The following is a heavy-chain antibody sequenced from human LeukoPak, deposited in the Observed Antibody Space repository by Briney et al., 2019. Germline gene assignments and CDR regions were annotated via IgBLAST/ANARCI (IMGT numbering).Heavy chain of an antibody. Sequence: SETLSLTCTVSGASISPYHWSWIRQPPGKGLEWIGYIYHSGSTNYNPSLKSRVTISLDTSKNQFSLKLTSVTAADTAVYYCARQDGCNWGQGILVTVSS. V-gene: IGHV4-59*08. CDR1: GASISPYH. CDR3: ARQDGCN. J-gene: IGHJ4*02. CDR2: IYHSGST. D-gene: IGHD4/OR15-4a*01.